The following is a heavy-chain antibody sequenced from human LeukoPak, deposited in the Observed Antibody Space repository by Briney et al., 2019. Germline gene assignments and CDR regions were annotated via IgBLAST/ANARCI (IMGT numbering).Heavy chain of an antibody. CDR2: MYLDGRT. CDR1: GCSISSLNL. J-gene: IGHJ4*02. V-gene: IGHV4-4*02. Sequence: SGTLSLTCAVSGCSISSLNLWSWLRQPPGKGLEWVGEMYLDGRTNFHPSVRGRVTIFIDKPKNQLSLQLTSVTAADTAVYYCAGLEGRYSTDWFYFFDYWGQGALVTVSS. CDR3: AGLEGRYSTDWFYFFDY. D-gene: IGHD6-19*01.